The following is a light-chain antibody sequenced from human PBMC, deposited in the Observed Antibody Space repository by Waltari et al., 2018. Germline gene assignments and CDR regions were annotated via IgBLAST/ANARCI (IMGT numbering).Light chain of an antibody. CDR2: VNSDGSL. J-gene: IGLJ3*02. Sequence: QLVLTQSPSASASLGASVTLTCTLSSGHINNVIAWLQQRPEKGPRYLMKVNSDGSLNKGDEIPARFSGSSSGAERYLTIASLQSEDEADYVCQTGGHGTWVFGGGTKLTVL. CDR1: SGHINNV. V-gene: IGLV4-69*01. CDR3: QTGGHGTWV.